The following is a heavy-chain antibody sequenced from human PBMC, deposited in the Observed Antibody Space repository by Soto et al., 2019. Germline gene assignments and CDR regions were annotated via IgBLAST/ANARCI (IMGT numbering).Heavy chain of an antibody. CDR2: SSAYYGSA. CDR3: ARDQGGDWFDP. Sequence: VQLLQSGAEVKKPGASERVACNASGYTFTNYGISWVRQAPGQGLEWMGSSSAYYGSADYSLIFEGRVTMTTDTSTSTAYLDLRSLRSADTAIYYCARDQGGDWFDPWGQGTLVTVSS. D-gene: IGHD1-26*01. CDR1: GYTFTNYG. V-gene: IGHV1-18*04. J-gene: IGHJ5*02.